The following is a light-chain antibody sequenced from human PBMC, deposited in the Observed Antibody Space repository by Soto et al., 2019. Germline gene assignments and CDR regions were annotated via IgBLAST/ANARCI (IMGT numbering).Light chain of an antibody. V-gene: IGKV3-15*01. J-gene: IGKJ1*01. Sequence: EIVMTQSPATLSVPPGERATLSCRASQSVSSNLAWYQQKPGQAPRLLIYGASTRATGIPARFSGSGSGTEFTLTISSLQSEDFAVYYCQQYNNWPPWTFGQGTMVDI. CDR1: QSVSSN. CDR2: GAS. CDR3: QQYNNWPPWT.